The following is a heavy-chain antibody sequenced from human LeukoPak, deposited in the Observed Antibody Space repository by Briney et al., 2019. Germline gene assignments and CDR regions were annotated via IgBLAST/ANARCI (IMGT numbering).Heavy chain of an antibody. D-gene: IGHD2-21*01. CDR3: ARGGGYCGGDCYGIDY. CDR1: GFTFSPYN. V-gene: IGHV3-21*01. CDR2: ISSSSSYI. Sequence: PGGSLRLSCAASGFTFSPYNMNWVRQAPGKGLEWVSAISSSSSYIYYADSVKGRFTISSDNAKNSLYLQMNSLRAEDTAVYYCARGGGYCGGDCYGIDYWGQGTLVTVSS. J-gene: IGHJ4*02.